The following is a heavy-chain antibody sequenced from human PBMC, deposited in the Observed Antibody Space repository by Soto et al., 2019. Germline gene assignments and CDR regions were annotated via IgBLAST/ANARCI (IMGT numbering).Heavy chain of an antibody. Sequence: PSETLSLTCTVSGGSISSGDYYWSWIRQPPGKGLEWIGYIYYSGSTYYNPSLKSRVTISVDTSKNQFSLKLSSVTAADTAVYYCASGTIFGVVSPWGQGTTVTVSS. V-gene: IGHV4-30-4*01. CDR2: IYYSGST. D-gene: IGHD3-3*01. CDR1: GGSISSGDYY. CDR3: ASGTIFGVVSP. J-gene: IGHJ6*02.